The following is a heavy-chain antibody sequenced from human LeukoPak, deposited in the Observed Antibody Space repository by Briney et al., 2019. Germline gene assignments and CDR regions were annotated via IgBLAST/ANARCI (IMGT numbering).Heavy chain of an antibody. J-gene: IGHJ4*02. CDR1: GFSFSSYW. D-gene: IGHD7-27*01. Sequence: GGSLRLSCADSGFSFSSYWMSWFRQAPGKGLEWVANIKQDGSEKYHVDSVKGRFTVSRDNAKNLLYLQMNSLRAEDTAVYYCAKDGGLWVSAHWGDSWGRGTLVTVSS. CDR3: AKDGGLWVSAHWGDS. V-gene: IGHV3-7*03. CDR2: IKQDGSEK.